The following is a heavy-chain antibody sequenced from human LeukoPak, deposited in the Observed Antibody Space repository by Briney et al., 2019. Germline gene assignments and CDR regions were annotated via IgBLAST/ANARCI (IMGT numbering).Heavy chain of an antibody. CDR1: GYSISSGYY. CDR3: ARLARSSVYSSSV. J-gene: IGHJ6*04. V-gene: IGHV4-38-2*02. D-gene: IGHD6-6*01. Sequence: SETLSLTCTVSGYSISSGYYWGWIRQPPGKGLEWIGSGYHIGSTYFNPSLRSRVTILIDISKNQFSLKMSSVTAADTAVYYCARLARSSVYSSSVWGKGTTVTVSS. CDR2: GYHIGST.